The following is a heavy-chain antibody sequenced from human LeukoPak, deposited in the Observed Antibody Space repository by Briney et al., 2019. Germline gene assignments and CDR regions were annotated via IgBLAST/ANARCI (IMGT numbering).Heavy chain of an antibody. CDR2: IKQDGSEK. Sequence: SGGSLRLSCAASGFTFSSYSMNWVRQAPGKGLEWVANIKQDGSEKYYVDSVKGRFTISRDNAKNSLYLQMNSLRAEDTAVYYCARDKSDSSGWYGYHAFDIWAKGQWSPSLQ. J-gene: IGHJ3*02. CDR1: GFTFSSYS. CDR3: ARDKSDSSGWYGYHAFDI. V-gene: IGHV3-7*01. D-gene: IGHD6-19*01.